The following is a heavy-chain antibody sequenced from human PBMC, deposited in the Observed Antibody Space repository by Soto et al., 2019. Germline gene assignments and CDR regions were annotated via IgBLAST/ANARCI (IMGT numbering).Heavy chain of an antibody. CDR1: GFTVSTYG. Sequence: QVQLVESGGGVVQPGRSLRLSCAASGFTVSTYGMHWVRQAPGKGLEWVAVIWYDGSNTYYGDSVKGRFTISRDNSKNTLYLQMNSLRAEDTAVYYCAVGLAAAGAAYDAVDLWGQGTMVTVSS. D-gene: IGHD6-13*01. CDR2: IWYDGSNT. J-gene: IGHJ3*01. CDR3: AVGLAAAGAAYDAVDL. V-gene: IGHV3-33*01.